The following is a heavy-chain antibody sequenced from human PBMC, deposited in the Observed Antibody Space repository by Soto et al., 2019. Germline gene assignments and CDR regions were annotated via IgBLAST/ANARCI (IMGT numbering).Heavy chain of an antibody. CDR2: IIPILGIA. CDR3: ARDGSNGGFDY. V-gene: IGHV1-69*04. J-gene: IGHJ4*02. Sequence: SVKVSCKASGGTFSSYTISWVRQAPGQGLEWMGRIIPILGIANYAQKFQGRVTITADKSTNTAYMELSSLRSEDTAVYYCARDGSNGGFDYWGQGTLVTVSS. D-gene: IGHD3-16*01. CDR1: GGTFSSYT.